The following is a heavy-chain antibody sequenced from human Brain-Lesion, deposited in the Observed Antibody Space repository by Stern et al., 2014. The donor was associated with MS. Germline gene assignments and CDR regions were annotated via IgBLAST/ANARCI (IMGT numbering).Heavy chain of an antibody. J-gene: IGHJ6*02. CDR3: ARDQRGITIFGVVTDYYYLGMDV. CDR2: INPHTGGT. CDR1: GYIFTGYY. V-gene: IGHV1-2*02. D-gene: IGHD3-3*01. Sequence: VQMVESGAEVKKPGASVKVSCKTSGYIFTGYYIHWVRPAHGHGLEGMEWINPHTGGTKYAQKFQGRVTMSRDTSISTAYVELSSLTSDDTAVYYCARDQRGITIFGVVTDYYYLGMDVWGQGTTVTVSS.